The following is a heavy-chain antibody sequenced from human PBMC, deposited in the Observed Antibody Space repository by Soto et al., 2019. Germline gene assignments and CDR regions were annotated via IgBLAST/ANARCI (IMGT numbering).Heavy chain of an antibody. CDR2: MNPINGAA. J-gene: IGHJ6*02. CDR1: GYDFTAYD. V-gene: IGHV1-8*02. Sequence: AALKVSCKASGYDFTAYDMNWVRQASGQGREWMGWMNPINGAAGSARRFQGRVSMTRNTATGTAYLELTSLRSDDTAVYYCGRGPSPRAPAGGTPYYYAMDVWGQGTTVTVSS. D-gene: IGHD6-13*01. CDR3: GRGPSPRAPAGGTPYYYAMDV.